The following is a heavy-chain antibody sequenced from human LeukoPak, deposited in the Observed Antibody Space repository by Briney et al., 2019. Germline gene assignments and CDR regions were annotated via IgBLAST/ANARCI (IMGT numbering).Heavy chain of an antibody. V-gene: IGHV4-34*01. D-gene: IGHD6-13*01. J-gene: IGHJ4*02. Sequence: PSETLSLTCAVYGGSFSGYYWSWIRQPPGKGLEWIGEINHSGSTNYNQSLKSRVTISVDTSKNQFSLKLSSVTAADTAVYYCARGIAAAGTHPCFDYWGQGTLVTVSS. CDR2: INHSGST. CDR1: GGSFSGYY. CDR3: ARGIAAAGTHPCFDY.